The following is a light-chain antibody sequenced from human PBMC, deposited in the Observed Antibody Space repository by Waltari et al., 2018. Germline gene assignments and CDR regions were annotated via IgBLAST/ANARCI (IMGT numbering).Light chain of an antibody. Sequence: EIVLTQSPATLSLSPGERATLSCRASQTVSTFLAWYQQKPGQAPRLLIYEASNMAAGIPARFSGSGSGTEFTLTISRLEPEDSAVYYCQQRKDWPPITFGQGTRLEIK. CDR2: EAS. CDR1: QTVSTF. J-gene: IGKJ5*01. CDR3: QQRKDWPPIT. V-gene: IGKV3-11*01.